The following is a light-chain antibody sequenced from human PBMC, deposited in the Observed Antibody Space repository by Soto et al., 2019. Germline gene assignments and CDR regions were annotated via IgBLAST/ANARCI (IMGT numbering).Light chain of an antibody. CDR1: QSVSTD. CDR3: QQYDDWPLP. V-gene: IGKV3-15*01. Sequence: EIVMTQSPATLSVSPGEGATLSCRASQSVSTDLAWYQQKTGQTPRLLIHGVSTRATGTPARFSGSGSGTEFTLTISILQSEDLAVYYCQQYDDWPLPFGGGTKVEIK. J-gene: IGKJ4*01. CDR2: GVS.